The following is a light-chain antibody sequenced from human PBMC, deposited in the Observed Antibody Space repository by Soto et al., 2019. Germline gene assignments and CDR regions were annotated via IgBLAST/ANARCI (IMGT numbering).Light chain of an antibody. CDR2: DAS. J-gene: IGKJ1*01. Sequence: DIQLTQSPSSLSASVGDRVTITCRASQSISGWLAWYQQKPGQAPKLLIYDASTLQSGVPSRFSGSGSGTKFTLTIASLQPDDFATYYCRQYETFSGTFGPGTNVDIK. CDR1: QSISGW. CDR3: RQYETFSGT. V-gene: IGKV1-5*01.